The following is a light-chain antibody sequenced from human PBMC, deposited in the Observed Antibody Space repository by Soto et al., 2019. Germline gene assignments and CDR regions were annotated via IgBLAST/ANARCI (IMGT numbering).Light chain of an antibody. J-gene: IGLJ2*01. CDR1: SSNIENNY. Sequence: QSVLTQPPSVSAAPGQKVTISCSGSSSNIENNYVSWYQQLPGTAPKLLIYDSDRRPSEIPDRFSGSKSGTSATLGITGLQTGDEADYYCGAWDSSLNVVLFGGGNKLTVL. CDR3: GAWDSSLNVVL. V-gene: IGLV1-51*01. CDR2: DSD.